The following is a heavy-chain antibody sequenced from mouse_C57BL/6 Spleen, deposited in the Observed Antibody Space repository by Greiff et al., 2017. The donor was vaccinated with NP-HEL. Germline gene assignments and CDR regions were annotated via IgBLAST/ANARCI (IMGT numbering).Heavy chain of an antibody. CDR3: AWYYGSSPWFAY. CDR2: IYPGNGDT. D-gene: IGHD1-1*01. Sequence: VQLQQSGTVLARPGASVKMSCKTSGYNFTSYWMHWVKQRPGQGLEWIGAIYPGNGDTSYNQKFQGKATLTAVTSASTAYMELSSLTNEDSAVYCCAWYYGSSPWFAYWGQGTLVTVSA. CDR1: GYNFTSYW. V-gene: IGHV1-5*01. J-gene: IGHJ3*01.